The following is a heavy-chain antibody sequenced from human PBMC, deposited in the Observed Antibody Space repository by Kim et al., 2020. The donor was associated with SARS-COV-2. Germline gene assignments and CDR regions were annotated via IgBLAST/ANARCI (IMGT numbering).Heavy chain of an antibody. Sequence: YADSVKGRITISADDSKNTLYLQLNSMSVDDTAVYDCAKEGGADGESAFDLWGQGIMVTVSS. J-gene: IGHJ3*01. D-gene: IGHD3-10*01. V-gene: IGHV3-23*01. CDR3: AKEGGADGESAFDL.